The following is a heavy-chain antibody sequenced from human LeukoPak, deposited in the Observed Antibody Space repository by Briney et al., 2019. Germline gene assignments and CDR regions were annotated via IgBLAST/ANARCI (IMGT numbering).Heavy chain of an antibody. CDR2: IFYSGST. J-gene: IGHJ1*01. D-gene: IGHD6-13*01. CDR3: ARRALDAAAPGEFFQH. V-gene: IGHV4-39*01. CDR1: GGSVSSSNYY. Sequence: SSETLSLTCTVSGGSVSSSNYYWGWIRQPPGKGLEWIGSIFYSGSTYYNPSLKSRVAISIDTSKNQFSLRLSSVTAADSAVYYCARRALDAAAPGEFFQHWGQGTLVTVPS.